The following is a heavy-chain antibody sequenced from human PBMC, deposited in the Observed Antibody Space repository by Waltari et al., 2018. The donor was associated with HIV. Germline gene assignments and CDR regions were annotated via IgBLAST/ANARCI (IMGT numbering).Heavy chain of an antibody. CDR3: AKGLPITF. V-gene: IGHV3-43*01. J-gene: IGHJ6*02. CDR1: GFRFADYT. CDR2: ISWDGRNI. Sequence: VQLEESGGALLQPGGSLRLSCAAPGFRFADYTMHWVRQAPGKGLEWVSLISWDGRNIQYADSVKGRFTVSRDNSKNSLSLQMNSLRTEDTALYYCAKGLPITFWGQGTTVTVSS. D-gene: IGHD5-18*01.